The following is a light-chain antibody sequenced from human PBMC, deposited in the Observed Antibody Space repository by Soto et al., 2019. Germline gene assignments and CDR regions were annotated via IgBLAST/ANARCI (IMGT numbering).Light chain of an antibody. Sequence: VVLTHAPASLSFSPGEIAALSVGASQSVSTYLAWYQQKPGQAPRLLIYGASTRATGIPARFSGSGSGTEFTLTISSLQSEDFAVYYCQQYNNWPITFGQGTRLEIK. CDR1: QSVSTY. CDR2: GAS. CDR3: QQYNNWPIT. V-gene: IGKV3-15*01. J-gene: IGKJ5*01.